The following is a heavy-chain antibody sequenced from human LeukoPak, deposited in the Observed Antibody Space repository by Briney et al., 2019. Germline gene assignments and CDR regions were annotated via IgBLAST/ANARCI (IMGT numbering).Heavy chain of an antibody. CDR2: IWDDGSNK. V-gene: IGHV3-33*06. D-gene: IGHD5-18*01. CDR3: AKELNRYGQYYFDY. CDR1: GFTFSSYG. J-gene: IGHJ4*02. Sequence: GGSLRLSCAAFGFTFSSYGMHGGRQAPRKGLEWGSVIWDDGSNKYYADSVKGGFTISRDNSKHTLYLQMNSLRAEDTAVYYCAKELNRYGQYYFDYWGQGTLVTVSS.